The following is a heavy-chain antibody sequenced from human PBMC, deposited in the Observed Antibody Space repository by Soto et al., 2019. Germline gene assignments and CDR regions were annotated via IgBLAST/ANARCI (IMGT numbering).Heavy chain of an antibody. Sequence: GGSLRLSCAASGFTFSDYWMRWVRQAPGKGLEWVANIKHSGSEIYYVDSVKGRFTISRDNAKNSLYLQMNSLRAEDTAVYYCAREGYSSTSPLFDYWGQGTLVTVSS. CDR3: AREGYSSTSPLFDY. V-gene: IGHV3-7*01. D-gene: IGHD6-13*01. CDR1: GFTFSDYW. CDR2: IKHSGSEI. J-gene: IGHJ4*02.